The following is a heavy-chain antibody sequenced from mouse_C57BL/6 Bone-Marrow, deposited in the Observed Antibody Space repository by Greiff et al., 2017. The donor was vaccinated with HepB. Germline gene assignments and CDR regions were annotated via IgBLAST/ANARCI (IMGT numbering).Heavy chain of an antibody. CDR2: IDPSDSYT. CDR3: AREEMDYEGGYYAMDY. V-gene: IGHV1-59*01. Sequence: QVQLQQPGAELVRPGTSVKLSCKASGYTFTSYWMHWVKQRPGQGLEWIGVIDPSDSYTNYNQKFKGKATLTVDTSSSTASMQLSSLTSEDSAVYYCAREEMDYEGGYYAMDYWGQGTSVTVSS. J-gene: IGHJ4*01. CDR1: GYTFTSYW. D-gene: IGHD2-4*01.